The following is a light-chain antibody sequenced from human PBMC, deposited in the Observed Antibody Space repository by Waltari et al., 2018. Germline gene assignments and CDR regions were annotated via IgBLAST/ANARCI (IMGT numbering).Light chain of an antibody. Sequence: SCRASQSITRYLAWYQQKPGQAPRLLIYDTSSRATGIPARFSGSGSGTDFSLTISRLEPEDFAVYYCQNHERLPAMFGQGTKVEIK. CDR2: DTS. V-gene: IGKV3-20*01. J-gene: IGKJ1*01. CDR3: QNHERLPAM. CDR1: QSITRY.